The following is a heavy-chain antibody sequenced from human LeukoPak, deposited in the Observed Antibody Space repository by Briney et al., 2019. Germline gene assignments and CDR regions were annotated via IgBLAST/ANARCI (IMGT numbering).Heavy chain of an antibody. CDR2: INHSGST. Sequence: SETLSLTCAVYSGSFSGYYWSWIRQPPGKGLEWIGEINHSGSTNYNPSLKSRVTISVDTSKNQFSLKLSSVTAADTAVYYCARPGEEVIPAAAMYAFDIWGQGTMVTVSS. CDR1: SGSFSGYY. D-gene: IGHD2-2*01. V-gene: IGHV4-34*01. CDR3: ARPGEEVIPAAAMYAFDI. J-gene: IGHJ3*02.